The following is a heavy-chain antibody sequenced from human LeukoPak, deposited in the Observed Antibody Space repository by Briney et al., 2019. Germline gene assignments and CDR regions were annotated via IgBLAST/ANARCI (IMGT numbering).Heavy chain of an antibody. D-gene: IGHD5-24*01. CDR3: ASWSEMATINY. Sequence: PSETLSLTCTVSGGSVSNADYYWSWIRHPPGKTLEWIGYIYHTGSNNYKYSLKSRVTISVDTSKNQFSLKLSSVTAAEKAVYYCASWSEMATINYWGQGTLVTVSS. CDR2: IYHTGSN. J-gene: IGHJ4*02. CDR1: GGSVSNADYY. V-gene: IGHV4-61*08.